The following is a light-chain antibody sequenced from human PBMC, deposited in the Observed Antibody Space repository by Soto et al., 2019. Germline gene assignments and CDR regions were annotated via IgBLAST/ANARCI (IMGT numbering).Light chain of an antibody. V-gene: IGKV1-5*03. CDR3: QQYNSYSPEWT. Sequence: DIQMTQSPSTLSVSVGDRVTITCRASQSISSWLAWYQQKPGKAPKLLIYKASSLESGVPSRFSGSGSGTEFTLTISSLQPDDFATYYCQQYNSYSPEWTFGQGTKVEIK. CDR1: QSISSW. J-gene: IGKJ1*01. CDR2: KAS.